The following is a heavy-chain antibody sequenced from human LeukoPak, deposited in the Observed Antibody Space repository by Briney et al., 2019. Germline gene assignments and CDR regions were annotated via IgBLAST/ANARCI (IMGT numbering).Heavy chain of an antibody. V-gene: IGHV4-39*07. CDR3: ASDFWSGYTPPYYYYGMDV. D-gene: IGHD3-3*01. J-gene: IGHJ6*02. Sequence: SETLSLTCTVSGGTISSSTYYWGWIRQPPGRGLDWIGSIYYSGSTYYNPSLKSRVTISVDTSKNQFSLKLSSVIAADTAVYYCASDFWSGYTPPYYYYGMDVWGQGTTVTVSS. CDR1: GGTISSSTYY. CDR2: IYYSGST.